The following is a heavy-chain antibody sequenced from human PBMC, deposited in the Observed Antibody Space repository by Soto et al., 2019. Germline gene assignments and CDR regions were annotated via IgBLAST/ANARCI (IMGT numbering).Heavy chain of an antibody. J-gene: IGHJ3*02. CDR1: GFTFDDYA. CDR2: TSWNSGDI. Sequence: GGSLRLSCAASGFTFDDYAMHWVRQAPGKGLEWVSGTSWNSGDIAYADSVKGRFTISRDNAKNSLYLQMNSLRTEDTAFYYCAKDTENRYCSATSCPDDAFDIWGQGSMVTVS. CDR3: AKDTENRYCSATSCPDDAFDI. V-gene: IGHV3-9*01. D-gene: IGHD2-2*01.